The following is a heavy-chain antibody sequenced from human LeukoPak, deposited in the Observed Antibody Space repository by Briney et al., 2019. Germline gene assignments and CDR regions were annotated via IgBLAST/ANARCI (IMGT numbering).Heavy chain of an antibody. CDR3: ARMGMPNEKDAFDM. Sequence: GGSLRLSCAASGFTFSRYAMNWVRQAPRKGLEWVSGISDSGGSTYYADSVKGRFTISRDSSKNTLYLQMNSLRAEDSAVYYCARMGMPNEKDAFDMWGQGTMVTVSS. J-gene: IGHJ3*02. CDR1: GFTFSRYA. CDR2: ISDSGGST. V-gene: IGHV3-23*01. D-gene: IGHD7-27*01.